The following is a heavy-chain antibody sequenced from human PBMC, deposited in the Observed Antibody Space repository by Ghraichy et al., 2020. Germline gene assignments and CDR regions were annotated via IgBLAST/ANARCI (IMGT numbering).Heavy chain of an antibody. D-gene: IGHD2-15*01. CDR3: ARDRVVLRDRDAFDI. CDR2: INPSGGST. J-gene: IGHJ3*02. V-gene: IGHV1-46*01. Sequence: ASVKVSCKASGYTFTSYYMHWVRQAPGQGLEWMGIINPSGGSTSYAQKFQGRVTMTRDTSTSTVYMELSSLRSEDTAVYYCARDRVVLRDRDAFDIWGQGTMVTVSS. CDR1: GYTFTSYY.